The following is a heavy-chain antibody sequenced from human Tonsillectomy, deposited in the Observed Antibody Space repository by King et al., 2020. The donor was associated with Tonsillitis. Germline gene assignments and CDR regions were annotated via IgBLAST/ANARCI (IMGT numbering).Heavy chain of an antibody. CDR1: GFTFSTYS. V-gene: IGHV3-48*02. CDR3: ARDRVYNILTDYPYGMDV. J-gene: IGHJ6*02. CDR2: ISSSSSII. Sequence: VQLVESVGGLVQPGGSMRLSCVGSGFTFSTYSMNWVRQAPGKGLEWVSHISSSSSIIYYADSVKGRFTISRDNAKNSLYLQMNSLRDEDTAVYYCARDRVYNILTDYPYGMDVWGQGTTVTVSS. D-gene: IGHD3-9*01.